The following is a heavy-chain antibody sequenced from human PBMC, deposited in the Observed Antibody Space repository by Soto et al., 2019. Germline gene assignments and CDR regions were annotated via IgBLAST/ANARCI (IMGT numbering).Heavy chain of an antibody. CDR3: ARDGSSYHYAHYFYGMDV. V-gene: IGHV1-18*01. D-gene: IGHD3-10*01. CDR2: INAYDGNT. Sequence: QVQLVQSGAEVKKPGASVRVSCKASGYKFTNHGISWVRQAPRQGLEWMGWINAYDGNTNYAQQLQGRVTMTTDTSTSTAYMEVRSLRSDDTAVYYCARDGSSYHYAHYFYGMDVWGQGTTVTVSS. CDR1: GYKFTNHG. J-gene: IGHJ6*02.